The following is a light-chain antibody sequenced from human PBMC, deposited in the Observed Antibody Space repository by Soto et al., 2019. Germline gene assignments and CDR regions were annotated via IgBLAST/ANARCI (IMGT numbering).Light chain of an antibody. J-gene: IGKJ1*01. CDR3: QQCDTSPWT. Sequence: EIVLTQSPGTLSLSPGERATLSCRASQSVSSNSLAWYQQKPGQAPRLLIYGASSRASGIPDRFSGSGSGTDFTLTISRLEPEDFAVYYCQQCDTSPWTFGQGTKVDIK. CDR2: GAS. CDR1: QSVSSNS. V-gene: IGKV3-20*01.